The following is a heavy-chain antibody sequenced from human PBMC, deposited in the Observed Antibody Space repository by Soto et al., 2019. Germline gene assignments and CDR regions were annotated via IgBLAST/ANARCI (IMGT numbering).Heavy chain of an antibody. Sequence: ASVKVSCKASGYTFTSYYMHWVRQAPGQGLEWMGIINPSGGSTSYAQKFQGRVTMTRDTSTSTVYMELSSLRSEDTAVYYCARDRVAIFGHSISGMDVWGEGTTVTVS. CDR2: INPSGGST. CDR1: GYTFTSYY. D-gene: IGHD3-3*01. V-gene: IGHV1-46*01. CDR3: ARDRVAIFGHSISGMDV. J-gene: IGHJ6*02.